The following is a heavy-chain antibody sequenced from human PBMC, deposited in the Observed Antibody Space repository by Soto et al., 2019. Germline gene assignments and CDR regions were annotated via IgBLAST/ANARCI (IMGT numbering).Heavy chain of an antibody. CDR2: IYYSGST. CDR1: GGSISSYY. J-gene: IGHJ4*02. Sequence: PSETLSLTCTVSGGSISSYYWSWIRQPPGKGLEWIGYIYYSGSTNYNPSLKSRVTISVDTSKNQFSLKLSSVTAADTAVYYCARGRGGRYIDNWGQGTLVSVSS. D-gene: IGHD3-10*01. CDR3: ARGRGGRYIDN. V-gene: IGHV4-59*01.